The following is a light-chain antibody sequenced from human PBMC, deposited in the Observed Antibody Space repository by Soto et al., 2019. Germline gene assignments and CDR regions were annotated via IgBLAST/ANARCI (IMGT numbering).Light chain of an antibody. J-gene: IGKJ3*01. CDR2: DAS. CDR3: QQRSNWPPVFT. CDR1: QSVSSY. V-gene: IGKV3-11*01. Sequence: EIVLTQSPATLSLSPGERATLSCRASQSVSSYLAWYQQKPGQAPRLLIYDASNRATGIPARFSGSGSGTDFPLTISSPEPEDFAVYYCQQRSNWPPVFTFGPGTKVDIK.